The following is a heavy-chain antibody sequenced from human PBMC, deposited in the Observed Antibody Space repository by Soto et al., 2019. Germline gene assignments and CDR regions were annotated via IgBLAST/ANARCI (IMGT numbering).Heavy chain of an antibody. Sequence: PGRGLRLSCAASAFTFTSYRVNWFRQAPLNVMEWVSYISTSSSTIYYADSVTGRFTISRDNAKNSLYLQMNSLRDEDTAVYYCARDQTGYSSSWYYYGMDVWGQGTTVTVSS. CDR1: AFTFTSYR. J-gene: IGHJ6*02. V-gene: IGHV3-48*02. D-gene: IGHD6-13*01. CDR2: ISTSSSTI. CDR3: ARDQTGYSSSWYYYGMDV.